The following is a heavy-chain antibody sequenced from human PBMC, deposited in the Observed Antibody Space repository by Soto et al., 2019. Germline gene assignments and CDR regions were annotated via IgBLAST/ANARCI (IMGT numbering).Heavy chain of an antibody. CDR2: ISAYNGNT. CDR1: GYTFTSCG. V-gene: IGHV1-18*03. Sequence: ASVKVSCKASGYTFTSCGISWVRQAPGQGLEWMGWISAYNGNTNYAQKLQGRVTMTTDTSTSTAYMELRSLRSDDMAVYYCARDCSYYYGSGSYYPNWFDPWGQGTLVTVSS. D-gene: IGHD3-10*01. J-gene: IGHJ5*02. CDR3: ARDCSYYYGSGSYYPNWFDP.